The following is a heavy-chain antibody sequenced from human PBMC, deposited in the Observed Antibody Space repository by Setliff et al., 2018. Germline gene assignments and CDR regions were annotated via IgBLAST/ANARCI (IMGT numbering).Heavy chain of an antibody. Sequence: GGSLRLSCVASGFTFSRHWMSWVRQAPGKGLEWVAFVHYDGVNKYYVDSVKGRFTISRDNAKNSLYLQMNSLRAEDTAVYYCARGLSGDYWGQGTLVTVSS. CDR1: GFTFSRHW. CDR2: VHYDGVNK. CDR3: ARGLSGDY. V-gene: IGHV3-7*04. J-gene: IGHJ4*02.